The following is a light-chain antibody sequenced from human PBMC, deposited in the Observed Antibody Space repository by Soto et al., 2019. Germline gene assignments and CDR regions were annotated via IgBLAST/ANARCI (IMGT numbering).Light chain of an antibody. Sequence: EIVMTQSPATLSVSPGERATLSCRASQSVSSNLAWYQQKSGQAPRLLIYGALTRATAIPARFSGSGSGTEFTPTISSLQSEDFAVYYCQQYNNWPGSFGQGTKVEIK. V-gene: IGKV3-15*01. CDR3: QQYNNWPGS. CDR1: QSVSSN. J-gene: IGKJ1*01. CDR2: GAL.